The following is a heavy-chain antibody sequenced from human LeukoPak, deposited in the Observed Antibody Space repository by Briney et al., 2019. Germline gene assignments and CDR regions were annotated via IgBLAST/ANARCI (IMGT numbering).Heavy chain of an antibody. Sequence: SETLSLTCTVSGGSISSYYWSWIRQRPGKGLEWIGWIYHTGSANYNPSLKSRVTISVDTSKNQFFLKLNSVTAADTAVYYCARGRGLWGQGTLVTVSS. CDR1: GGSISSYY. J-gene: IGHJ4*02. V-gene: IGHV4-59*01. CDR3: ARGRGL. D-gene: IGHD3-10*01. CDR2: IYHTGSA.